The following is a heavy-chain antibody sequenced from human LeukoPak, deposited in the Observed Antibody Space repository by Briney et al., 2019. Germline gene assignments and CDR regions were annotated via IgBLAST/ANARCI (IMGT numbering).Heavy chain of an antibody. CDR1: GDSIPSYY. D-gene: IGHD6-6*01. V-gene: IGHV4-59*01. Sequence: SETLSLTCNVSGDSIPSYYWSWIRRPPGKRLEWIGFILYTGSANYNPSLESRISISVDTSKSQFSLTVKSVTAADTAVYYCARVRRVSSSYSTDYYYMDVWGKGTTVTVSS. CDR2: ILYTGSA. J-gene: IGHJ6*03. CDR3: ARVRRVSSSYSTDYYYMDV.